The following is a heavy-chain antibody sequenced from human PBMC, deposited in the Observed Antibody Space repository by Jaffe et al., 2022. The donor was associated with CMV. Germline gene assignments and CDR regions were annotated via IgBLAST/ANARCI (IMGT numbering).Heavy chain of an antibody. CDR2: INHSGST. J-gene: IGHJ6*03. Sequence: QVQLQQWGAGLLKPSETLSLTCAVYGGSFSGYYWSWIRQPPGKGLEWIGEINHSGSTNYNPSLKSRVTISVDTSKNQFSLKLSSVTAADTAVYYCARGVTTYYYYYMDVWGKGTTVTVSS. CDR1: GGSFSGYY. D-gene: IGHD4-17*01. V-gene: IGHV4-34*01. CDR3: ARGVTTYYYYYMDV.